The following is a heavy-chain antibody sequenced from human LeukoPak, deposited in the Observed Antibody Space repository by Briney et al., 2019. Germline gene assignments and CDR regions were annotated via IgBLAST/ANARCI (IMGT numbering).Heavy chain of an antibody. CDR2: IYYSGST. Sequence: SETLSLTCTVSGGSISSYYWSWIRQPAWKRLECIGYIYYSGSTNYNPSLKSRVTISVDTSKNQFSLKLSSVTAADTAVYYCARVLVDSSGWDEYFDYWGQGTLVTVSS. J-gene: IGHJ4*02. CDR3: ARVLVDSSGWDEYFDY. D-gene: IGHD6-19*01. CDR1: GGSISSYY. V-gene: IGHV4-59*01.